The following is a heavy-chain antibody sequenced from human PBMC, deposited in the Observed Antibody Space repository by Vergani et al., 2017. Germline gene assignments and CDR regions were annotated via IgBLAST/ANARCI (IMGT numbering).Heavy chain of an antibody. V-gene: IGHV3-7*03. J-gene: IGHJ2*01. Sequence: EAQLVESGGDLVQPGGSLRLSCVGSGFSFSSYWVSWVRQAPGKGLEWVANIKQDESEKYYGDSVKGRFTISRDNAKNSLYLQMNSLRAEDTALYYCVKDIAASGNYWYFDLWGRGTLVTVSS. D-gene: IGHD6-13*01. CDR1: GFSFSSYW. CDR3: VKDIAASGNYWYFDL. CDR2: IKQDESEK.